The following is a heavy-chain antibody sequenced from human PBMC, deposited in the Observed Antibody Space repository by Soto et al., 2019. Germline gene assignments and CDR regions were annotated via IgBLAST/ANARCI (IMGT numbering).Heavy chain of an antibody. CDR1: GDSVSSNSAA. D-gene: IGHD1-26*01. J-gene: IGHJ6*02. CDR3: ASVGYEATPSREMDI. CDR2: TYYRSKWYN. Sequence: SQTLSLTCVISGDSVSSNSAAWNWIRQSPSRGLEWLGRTYYRSKWYNDYAVSVKSRITINPDTSKNQFSLQLNSVTPEDTAVNYCASVGYEATPSREMDIWGLGAKVTISS. V-gene: IGHV6-1*01.